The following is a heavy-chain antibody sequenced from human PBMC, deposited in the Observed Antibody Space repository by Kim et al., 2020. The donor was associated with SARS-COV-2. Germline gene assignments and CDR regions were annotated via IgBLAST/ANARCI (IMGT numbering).Heavy chain of an antibody. CDR1: GFTFSSYW. Sequence: GGSLRLSCAASGFTFSSYWMSWVRQAPGKGLEWVANIKQDGSEKYYVDSVKGRFTISRDNAKNSLYLQMNSLRAEDTAVYYCARDSMGAAAAPKAFDIWGQGTMVTVSS. V-gene: IGHV3-7*01. CDR2: IKQDGSEK. J-gene: IGHJ3*02. CDR3: ARDSMGAAAAPKAFDI. D-gene: IGHD6-13*01.